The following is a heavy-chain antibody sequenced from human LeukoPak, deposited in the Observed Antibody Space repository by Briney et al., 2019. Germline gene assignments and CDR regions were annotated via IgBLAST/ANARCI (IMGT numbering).Heavy chain of an antibody. CDR2: IYYSGST. CDR1: GGSISSYY. J-gene: IGHJ6*03. D-gene: IGHD2-15*01. Sequence: SETLSLTCTVSGGSISSYYWSWIRQPPGKGLEWIGYIYYSGSTNYNPSLKSRVTISVDTSKNQFSLKLSSVTAADTAVYYCARLNCSGGSCYPYYYYYYLDVWGKGTTVNVSS. V-gene: IGHV4-59*08. CDR3: ARLNCSGGSCYPYYYYYYLDV.